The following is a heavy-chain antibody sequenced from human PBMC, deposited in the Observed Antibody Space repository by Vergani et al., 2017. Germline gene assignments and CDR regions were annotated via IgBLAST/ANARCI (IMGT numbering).Heavy chain of an antibody. CDR2: ISAYNGNT. CDR3: ARDLMEDSSGWDLPLYYYGMDV. Sequence: QVQLVQSGAEVKKPGASVKVSCKASGYTFTSYGISWVRQAAGQGLEWMGWISAYNGNTNYAQKLQGRVTMTTDTSTSTAYMELRSLRSDDTAVYYCARDLMEDSSGWDLPLYYYGMDVWGQGTTVTVSS. V-gene: IGHV1-18*01. J-gene: IGHJ6*02. D-gene: IGHD6-19*01. CDR1: GYTFTSYG.